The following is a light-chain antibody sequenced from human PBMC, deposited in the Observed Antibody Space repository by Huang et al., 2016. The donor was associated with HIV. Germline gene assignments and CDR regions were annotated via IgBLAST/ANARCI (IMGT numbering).Light chain of an antibody. CDR3: QQRSNWPPT. Sequence: EIVLTQSPATLSLSPGESATLSCRASQSVTSYLGWYQQKPGQSPRLLIYDASNRATGIPTRFRGGGSGTDFTLTISSLEPEDFAIYYCQQRSNWPPTFGQGTRLEI. CDR2: DAS. V-gene: IGKV3-11*01. CDR1: QSVTSY. J-gene: IGKJ5*01.